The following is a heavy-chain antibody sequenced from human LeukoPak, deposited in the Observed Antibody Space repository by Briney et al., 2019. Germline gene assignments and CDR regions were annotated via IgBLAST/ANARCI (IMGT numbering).Heavy chain of an antibody. J-gene: IGHJ4*02. CDR3: AGTQYDSFFSLGY. CDR2: ITHSGST. Sequence: SETLSLTCAVYGGPLSGYCWNWIRQPPGKGLEWIGEITHSGSTNYNPSLKSRVTISIDTSKNQFSLKVSSVTAADTAVYYCAGTQYDSFFSLGYWGQGTLVTVSS. D-gene: IGHD3-22*01. CDR1: GGPLSGYC. V-gene: IGHV4-34*01.